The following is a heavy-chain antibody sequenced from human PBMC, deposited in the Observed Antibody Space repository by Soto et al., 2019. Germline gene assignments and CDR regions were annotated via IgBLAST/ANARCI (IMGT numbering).Heavy chain of an antibody. CDR1: GYTFTDYH. Sequence: ASVKVSCKASGYTFTDYHIHWVRQAPGQGLEWMGWINPNSGGTNYAQNFQGRVTMTWDTSISTAYVELTRLRSDDTAVYYCARGRIVAPWFHPWGLGTRVTVSS. V-gene: IGHV1-2*02. CDR3: ARGRIVAPWFHP. CDR2: INPNSGGT. D-gene: IGHD5-12*01. J-gene: IGHJ5*02.